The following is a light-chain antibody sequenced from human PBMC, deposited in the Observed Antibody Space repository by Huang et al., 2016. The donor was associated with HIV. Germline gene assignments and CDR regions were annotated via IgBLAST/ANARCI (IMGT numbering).Light chain of an antibody. V-gene: IGKV3-15*01. CDR1: QSVSSN. Sequence: EIVMTQSPATLSVSPGERATLPCRARQSVSSNLAWYQQKPGQAPRLLSYGASTRATGIPARFSGSGSGTEFTLTISSLQSEDFAVYYCQQYNNWPPWTFGQGTKVEIK. CDR3: QQYNNWPPWT. J-gene: IGKJ1*01. CDR2: GAS.